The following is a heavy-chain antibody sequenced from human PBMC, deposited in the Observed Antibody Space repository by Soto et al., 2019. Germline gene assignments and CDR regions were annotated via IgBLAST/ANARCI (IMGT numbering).Heavy chain of an antibody. CDR3: ARGNRITFGGVIVIPYYYYGMDV. J-gene: IGHJ6*02. Sequence: GASVKVSCKASGYTFTSYYMHWVRQAPGQGLEWMGIINPSGGSTSYAQKFQGRVTMTRDTSTSTAYMELSSLRPEDTAVYYCARGNRITFGGVIVIPYYYYGMDVWGQGTTVTVSS. CDR1: GYTFTSYY. V-gene: IGHV1-46*01. D-gene: IGHD3-16*02. CDR2: INPSGGST.